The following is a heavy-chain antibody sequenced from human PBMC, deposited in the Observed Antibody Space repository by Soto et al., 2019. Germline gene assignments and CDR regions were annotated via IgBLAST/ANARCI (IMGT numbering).Heavy chain of an antibody. J-gene: IGHJ5*02. CDR1: SYTSINYG. V-gene: IGHV1-18*01. Sequence: ASVKVSCKASSYTSINYGISWVRQAPGQGLEWMGWITAFNGDTNYAQRFQDRVTMTTDTSTSTAYMELRSLRSDDTAVYYCARDLSLPSDYKELVDTWFYPWGQGTLVTVSS. D-gene: IGHD4-4*01. CDR2: ITAFNGDT. CDR3: ARDLSLPSDYKELVDTWFYP.